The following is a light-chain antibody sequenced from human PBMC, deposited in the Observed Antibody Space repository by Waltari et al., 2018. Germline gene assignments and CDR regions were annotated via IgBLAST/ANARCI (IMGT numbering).Light chain of an antibody. V-gene: IGKV1-5*03. J-gene: IGKJ1*01. CDR3: QQYDTFSRT. Sequence: DIQMTQSPSTLSASVGDTVTITCRASQSISNWLAWYQQKPGKAPKLLISEVSTLERGVPSRFSGCGSGTDFTLTISSLQPDDFATYFCQQYDTFSRTFGQGTRVEIK. CDR1: QSISNW. CDR2: EVS.